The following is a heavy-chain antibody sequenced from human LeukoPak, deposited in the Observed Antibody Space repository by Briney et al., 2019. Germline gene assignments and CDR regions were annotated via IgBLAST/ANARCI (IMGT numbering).Heavy chain of an antibody. CDR3: ARDKLHQGFDP. Sequence: SETLSLTCTASGYSISSGYYWGWIRQPPGKGLEWTGSIDHSGSTYYNPSLKSRITISVDTSKNQFSLKLNSVTAADTAVYYCARDKLHQGFDPWGQGTLVTVSS. V-gene: IGHV4-38-2*02. CDR2: IDHSGST. D-gene: IGHD4-23*01. CDR1: GYSISSGYY. J-gene: IGHJ5*02.